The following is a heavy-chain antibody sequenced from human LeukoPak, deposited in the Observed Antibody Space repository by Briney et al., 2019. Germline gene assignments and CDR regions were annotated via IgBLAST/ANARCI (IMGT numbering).Heavy chain of an antibody. D-gene: IGHD3-10*01. CDR1: GFTFDDYA. V-gene: IGHV3-9*01. CDR2: ISWNSGSI. J-gene: IGHJ4*02. CDR3: ARDRPITMIRGVIAYYFDY. Sequence: GGSLRLSCAASGFTFDDYAMHWVRQAPGKGLEWVSGISWNSGSIGYADSVEGRFTFSRDNSRNTLYLQMNSLRSEDTAVYYCARDRPITMIRGVIAYYFDYWGQGTLVTVSS.